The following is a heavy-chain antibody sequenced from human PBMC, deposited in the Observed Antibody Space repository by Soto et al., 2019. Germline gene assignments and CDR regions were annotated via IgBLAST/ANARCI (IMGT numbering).Heavy chain of an antibody. V-gene: IGHV1-18*01. CDR1: GYTLTRYG. CDR3: AREVFLSFDL. D-gene: IGHD1-20*01. Sequence: QVHLVQSGAEVKKPGASVKVSCKASGYTLTRYGITWVRQAPGQGLEWMGSISAYNANTNYAQKLQGRLTMTTDTHTCSAYMELSSMISVDTAVYYSAREVFLSFDLWGRGTLVSVSS. J-gene: IGHJ2*01. CDR2: ISAYNANT.